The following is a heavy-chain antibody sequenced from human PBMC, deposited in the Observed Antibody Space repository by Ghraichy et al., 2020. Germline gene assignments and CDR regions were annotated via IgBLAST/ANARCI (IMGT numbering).Heavy chain of an antibody. J-gene: IGHJ6*02. CDR3: ARGRGRSGYSYYYYYGMDV. D-gene: IGHD3-3*01. CDR1: GFTVSSNY. CDR2: IYSGGST. Sequence: GGSLRLSCAASGFTVSSNYMSWVRQAPGKGLEWVSVIYSGGSTYYADSVKGRFTISRDNSKNTLYLQMNSLRAEDTAVYYCARGRGRSGYSYYYYYGMDVWGQGPTVTVSS. V-gene: IGHV3-53*01.